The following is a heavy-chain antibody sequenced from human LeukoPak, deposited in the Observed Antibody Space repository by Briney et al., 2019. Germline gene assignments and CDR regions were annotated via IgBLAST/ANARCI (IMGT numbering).Heavy chain of an antibody. CDR3: ASPGYSSGGHDY. CDR1: GFTFSIYS. CDR2: ISSSSSYI. Sequence: GGSLRLSCAASGFTFSIYSMNCLRHAPGKGLEWLSSISSSSSYIYYADSVKGRFTISRDNARNSLYLQMNSLRAEDTAVYYCASPGYSSGGHDYWGQGTLVTVSS. V-gene: IGHV3-21*01. D-gene: IGHD6-25*01. J-gene: IGHJ4*02.